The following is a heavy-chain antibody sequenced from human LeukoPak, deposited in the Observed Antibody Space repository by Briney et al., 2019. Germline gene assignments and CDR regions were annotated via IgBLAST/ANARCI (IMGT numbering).Heavy chain of an antibody. V-gene: IGHV3-11*05. CDR3: AKDHAGSGRAFEY. J-gene: IGHJ4*02. D-gene: IGHD3-10*01. Sequence: GGSLRLSCAASGFIFSDYYMSWIRQAPGKGLEWVSYISGSDNYTGYADSVKGRFTVSRDSSRDILYLQMNSLRDDDTAMYYCAKDHAGSGRAFEYWGQGTRVTVSS. CDR1: GFIFSDYY. CDR2: ISGSDNYT.